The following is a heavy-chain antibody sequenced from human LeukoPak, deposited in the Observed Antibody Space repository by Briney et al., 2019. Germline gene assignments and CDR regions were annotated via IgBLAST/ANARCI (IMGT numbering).Heavy chain of an antibody. J-gene: IGHJ4*02. Sequence: GGSLRLSCAASGFTFSSYNMHWVRQAPGKGLEWVAVISYDGSNKYYADSVKGRFTISRVNSKNTLYLQMNSLRGEDTAVYYCASGSYADFDYWGQGTLVTVSS. CDR3: ASGSYADFDY. D-gene: IGHD6-19*01. CDR1: GFTFSSYN. V-gene: IGHV3-30*04. CDR2: ISYDGSNK.